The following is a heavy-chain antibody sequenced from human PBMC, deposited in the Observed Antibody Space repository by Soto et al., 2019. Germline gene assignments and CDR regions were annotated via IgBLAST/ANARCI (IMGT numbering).Heavy chain of an antibody. J-gene: IGHJ4*02. CDR2: IYYNGDT. D-gene: IGHD7-27*01. CDR3: ARSHRDNWGSPDYFDY. V-gene: IGHV4-31*03. Sequence: QVQLQESGPGLVKPSQTLSLTCTVSGGSISSGGYYWSWIRQHPGKGLEWIGYIYYNGDTYYNPSLKSRVSISIDTSKNQFPLRLTSVTAADTAVYYCARSHRDNWGSPDYFDYWGQGNLVTVSS. CDR1: GGSISSGGYY.